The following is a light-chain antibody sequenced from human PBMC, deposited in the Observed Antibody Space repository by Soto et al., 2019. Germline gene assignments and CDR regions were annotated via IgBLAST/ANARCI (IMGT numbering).Light chain of an antibody. J-gene: IGLJ1*01. CDR3: SSYADNNIFV. Sequence: QSVLTQPPSASGSPGQSVTLPCTGTSRDVGFYKYVSWYRQHPGKAPQLMIYEVNRRPSGIPDRFSGSKSGNTASLTVSGLQAEDEADYYCSSYADNNIFVFXTGTKLTVL. CDR1: SRDVGFYKY. CDR2: EVN. V-gene: IGLV2-8*01.